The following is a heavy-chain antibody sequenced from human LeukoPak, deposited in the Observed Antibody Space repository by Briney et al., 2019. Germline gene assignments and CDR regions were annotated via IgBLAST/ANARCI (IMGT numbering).Heavy chain of an antibody. V-gene: IGHV3-23*01. CDR3: AKDRFSPGRGYSGYEPQGD. J-gene: IGHJ4*02. CDR1: GFTFSSYS. Sequence: GGSLRLSCAASGFTFSSYSMSWVRQAPGKGLEWVSAISSSGGNTYYADSVKGRFTISRDNSKNTLYLQMNSLRAEDTAVYYCAKDRFSPGRGYSGYEPQGDWGQGTLVTVSS. D-gene: IGHD5-12*01. CDR2: ISSSGGNT.